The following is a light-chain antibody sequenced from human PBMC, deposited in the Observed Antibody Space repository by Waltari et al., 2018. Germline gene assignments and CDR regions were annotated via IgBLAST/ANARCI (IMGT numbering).Light chain of an antibody. V-gene: IGKV3-20*01. CDR3: QHYVSLPVT. Sequence: EILLTQSPGTLSLSPGEGGTLSCRASQSVGRSLAWYQQKPGQPPRLLIFGTSNRATGIPDRFSGGGSGTDFSLTITRLEPEDVAVYYCQHYVSLPVTFGQGTKVEIK. CDR2: GTS. CDR1: QSVGRS. J-gene: IGKJ1*01.